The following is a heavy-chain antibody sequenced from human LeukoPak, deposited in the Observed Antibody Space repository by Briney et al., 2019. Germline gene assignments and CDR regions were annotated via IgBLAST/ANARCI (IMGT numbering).Heavy chain of an antibody. V-gene: IGHV3-33*01. Sequence: PGGSLRLSCAASGFTFSSYGMHWVRQAPGKGLEWVAVIWYDGSNKYYADSVKGRFTISRDNAKNSLYLQMNSLRAEDTAVYYCAREVGFRVTTVTTLGYYYGMDVWGQGTTVTVSS. CDR2: IWYDGSNK. CDR3: AREVGFRVTTVTTLGYYYGMDV. CDR1: GFTFSSYG. J-gene: IGHJ6*02. D-gene: IGHD4-17*01.